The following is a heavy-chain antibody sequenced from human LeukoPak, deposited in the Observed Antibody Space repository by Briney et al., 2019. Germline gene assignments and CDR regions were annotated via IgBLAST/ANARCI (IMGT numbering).Heavy chain of an antibody. V-gene: IGHV3-21*01. Sequence: PGGSLRLSCAASGFTFSRYSMNWVRQAPGKGLEWVSSISSSSSYIYYADSVKGRFTISRDNAKNSLYLQMNSLRAEDTAVYYCARDETSSSWSFDYWGQGTLVTVSS. CDR1: GFTFSRYS. CDR2: ISSSSSYI. J-gene: IGHJ4*02. CDR3: ARDETSSSWSFDY. D-gene: IGHD6-13*01.